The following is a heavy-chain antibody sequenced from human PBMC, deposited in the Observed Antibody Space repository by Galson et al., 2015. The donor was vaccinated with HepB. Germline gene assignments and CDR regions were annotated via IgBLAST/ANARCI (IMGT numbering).Heavy chain of an antibody. CDR2: IRSKAYGGTT. J-gene: IGHJ3*02. D-gene: IGHD6-19*01. V-gene: IGHV3-49*03. CDR1: GFTFGDYA. CDR3: TRDRFDSGWYKGDAFDI. Sequence: SLRLSCAASGFTFGDYAMSWFRQAPGKGLEWVGFIRSKAYGGTTEYAASVKARFTISRDDSKSIAYLQMNSLKTEDTAVYYCTRDRFDSGWYKGDAFDIWCQGTMVTVSS.